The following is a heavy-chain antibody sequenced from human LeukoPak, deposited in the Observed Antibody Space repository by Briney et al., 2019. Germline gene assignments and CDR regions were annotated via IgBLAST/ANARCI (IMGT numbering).Heavy chain of an antibody. CDR3: AKASSNYFYYFEY. D-gene: IGHD2/OR15-2a*01. CDR1: GFTFSGYG. Sequence: GRSLRLSCAASGFTFSGYGMHWVRQGPGKGLEWVAVIWYDGSNKYYADSVKGRFTLSRDNSKNTLYLQTNTLRDEDTAVYYCAKASSNYFYYFEYWGQGTLVTVSS. V-gene: IGHV3-33*06. CDR2: IWYDGSNK. J-gene: IGHJ4*02.